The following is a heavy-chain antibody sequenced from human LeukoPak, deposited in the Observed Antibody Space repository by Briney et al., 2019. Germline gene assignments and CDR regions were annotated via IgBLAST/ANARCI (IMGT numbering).Heavy chain of an antibody. CDR1: GGSISSGGYS. CDR2: IYHSGST. CDR3: ARVDNNGGNTLYFDY. Sequence: SETLSLTCAVSGGSISSGGYSWSWIRQPPGKGLEWIGYIYHSGSTYYNPSLKSRVTISVDRSKNQFSLKLSSVTAADTAAYYCARVDNNGGNTLYFDYWGQGTLVTVSS. J-gene: IGHJ4*02. D-gene: IGHD4-23*01. V-gene: IGHV4-30-2*01.